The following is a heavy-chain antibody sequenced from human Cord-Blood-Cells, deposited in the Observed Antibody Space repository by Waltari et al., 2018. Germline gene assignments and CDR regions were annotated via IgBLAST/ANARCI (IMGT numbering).Heavy chain of an antibody. CDR3: ASLKNYNWFDP. CDR2: IKHSGSH. J-gene: IGHJ5*02. CDR1: GGPFSGYY. V-gene: IGHV4-34*01. Sequence: QVQLQQWGAGLLKPSETLSLTCAVYGGPFSGYYWSWIRQPPGKGLEWIGEIKHSGSHNYNPSLKSRVTISVDTSKNQFSLKLSSVTAADTAVYYCASLKNYNWFDPWGQGTLVTVSS. D-gene: IGHD1-7*01.